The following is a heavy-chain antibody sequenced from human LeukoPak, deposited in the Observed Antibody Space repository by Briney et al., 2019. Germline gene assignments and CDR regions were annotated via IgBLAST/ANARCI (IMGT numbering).Heavy chain of an antibody. V-gene: IGHV3-23*01. CDR2: ISGSGGST. CDR3: AKDLSGSSNCYDY. CDR1: GFTFSSYV. Sequence: PGGSLRLSCSASGFTFSSYVMTWVRQAPGKGLVWVSTISGSGGSTYYADSVKGRFIISRDNSKNTLYLQMNSLRAEDTAVYYCAKDLSGSSNCYDYWGQGTLVTVSS. J-gene: IGHJ4*02. D-gene: IGHD2-15*01.